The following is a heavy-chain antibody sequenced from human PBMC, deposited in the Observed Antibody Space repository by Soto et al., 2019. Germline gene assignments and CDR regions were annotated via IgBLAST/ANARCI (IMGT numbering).Heavy chain of an antibody. Sequence: PGESLKISCKGSGYSFTSYWIGSVRQMPGKGLEWMGIIYPGDSDTRYNPSFQGQVTISADKSISTAYLQWSILKASDTAMYYCARGEQLVPYYYYGMDIWGQGTTVTVSS. J-gene: IGHJ6*02. CDR3: ARGEQLVPYYYYGMDI. CDR2: IYPGDSDT. D-gene: IGHD6-6*01. CDR1: GYSFTSYW. V-gene: IGHV5-51*01.